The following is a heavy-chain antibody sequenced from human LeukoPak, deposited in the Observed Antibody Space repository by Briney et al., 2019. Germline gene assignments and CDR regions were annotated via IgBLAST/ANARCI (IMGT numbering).Heavy chain of an antibody. V-gene: IGHV3-73*01. J-gene: IGHJ4*02. CDR3: TRDVGEDYYDSSGYYD. CDR1: GFTFSGSA. CDR2: IRSKSNNYAT. D-gene: IGHD3-22*01. Sequence: GGSLRLSCAASGFTFSGSAIHWVRQASGKGLEWVGRIRSKSNNYATAYAASVKGRVTISRDDSKNTAYLQMNSLKNEDTAVYYCTRDVGEDYYDSSGYYDWGQGTLVTVSS.